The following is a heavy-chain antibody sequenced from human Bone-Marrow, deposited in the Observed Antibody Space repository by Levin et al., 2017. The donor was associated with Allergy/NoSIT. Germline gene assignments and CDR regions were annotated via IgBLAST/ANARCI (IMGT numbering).Heavy chain of an antibody. J-gene: IGHJ4*02. CDR2: INPNSGGT. D-gene: IGHD3-10*01. CDR3: ARDLDGSGRFFDS. CDR1: GYTFTDYY. Sequence: GGSLRLSCKASGYTFTDYYLHWVRQAPGQGLEWMGWINPNSGGTYYVQKFQVRVTMTRDTSISTAYMELSRLRFDDTAVYYCARDLDGSGRFFDSWGQGTLVTVSS. V-gene: IGHV1-2*02.